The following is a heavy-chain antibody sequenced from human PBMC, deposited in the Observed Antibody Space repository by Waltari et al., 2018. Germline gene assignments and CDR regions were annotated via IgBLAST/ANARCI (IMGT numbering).Heavy chain of an antibody. V-gene: IGHV3-66*03. J-gene: IGHJ3*02. CDR1: GFTVSSNY. CDR3: ARSTVVTPEAFDI. CDR2: IYSGGST. Sequence: EVQLVESGGGLIQPGGSLRLSCAASGFTVSSNYMSWVRQAPGKGLEWVSVIYSGGSTYYADSVKGRFTISRDNSKNTLYLQMNSLRAEDTAVYYCARSTVVTPEAFDIWGQGTMVTVSS. D-gene: IGHD4-17*01.